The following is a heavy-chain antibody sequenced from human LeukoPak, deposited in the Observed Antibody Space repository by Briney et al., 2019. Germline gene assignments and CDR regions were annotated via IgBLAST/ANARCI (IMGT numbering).Heavy chain of an antibody. CDR2: ISYDGSNK. CDR3: ARSGVRGVIDY. Sequence: PGGSLRLSCAASGFTFSNYGLHWVRQAPGKGLEWVAIISYDGSNKYFADSVKGRFTISRDNSKNTLYLQMNSLRPEDTAVYYCARSGVRGVIDYWGQGTLVTVSS. D-gene: IGHD3-10*01. CDR1: GFTFSNYG. J-gene: IGHJ4*02. V-gene: IGHV3-30*03.